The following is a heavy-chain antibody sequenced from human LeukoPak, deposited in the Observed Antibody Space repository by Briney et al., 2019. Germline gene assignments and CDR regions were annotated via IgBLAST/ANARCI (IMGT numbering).Heavy chain of an antibody. J-gene: IGHJ2*01. CDR1: GGSISSSSYY. CDR2: IYYSGST. Sequence: PSETLSLTCTVSGGSISSSSYYWGWISHPPGKGLEWIGSIYYSGSTSYNPSLKGRFPISVEMSKNQFSLKLSSVTAGDTVVYYCARLRWELSYWYFDLWGRGTLVTVSS. D-gene: IGHD1-26*01. CDR3: ARLRWELSYWYFDL. V-gene: IGHV4-39*01.